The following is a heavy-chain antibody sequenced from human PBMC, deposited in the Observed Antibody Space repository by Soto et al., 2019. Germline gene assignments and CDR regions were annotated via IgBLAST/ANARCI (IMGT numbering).Heavy chain of an antibody. D-gene: IGHD1-1*01. V-gene: IGHV4-34*01. CDR1: GGSFSGYY. J-gene: IGHJ4*02. CDR3: ARVQKNTLPPPSGGRGFDY. CDR2: INHSGST. Sequence: SETLSLTCAVYGGSFSGYYWSWIRQPPGKGLEWIGEINHSGSTNYNPSLKSRVTISVDTSKNQFSLKLSSVTAADTAVYYCARVQKNTLPPPSGGRGFDYWGQGTLVTVSS.